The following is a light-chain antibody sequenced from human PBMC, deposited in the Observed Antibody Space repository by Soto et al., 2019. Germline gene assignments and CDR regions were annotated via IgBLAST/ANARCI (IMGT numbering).Light chain of an antibody. V-gene: IGKV3-20*01. CDR1: QSVSASY. CDR2: AAS. CDR3: QQLFIYPPT. J-gene: IGKJ3*01. Sequence: ELVLTQSPGTLSFSPGARATLSCRASQSVSASYLAWYQQKPGQAPRLLIYAASSRATGVPDRFSGSGSGTDLTITISRLEPEDCEVYDGQQLFIYPPTFGPGTKVDIK.